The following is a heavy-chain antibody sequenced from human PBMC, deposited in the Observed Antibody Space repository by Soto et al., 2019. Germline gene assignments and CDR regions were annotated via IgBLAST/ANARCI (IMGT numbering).Heavy chain of an antibody. CDR1: GFTFSSYW. V-gene: IGHV3-7*01. CDR2: IKQDGSEK. J-gene: IGHJ3*01. D-gene: IGHD7-27*01. CDR3: HVGISDAFDV. Sequence: VQLVESGGGVVQPGRSLRLSCAASGFTFSSYWLSWVRQAPGKGLEWVGHIKQDGSEKYYADSVKGRFTISRDNAKNSLYLQMNSLRAEDTAVYYCHVGISDAFDVWGQGTMVTVSS.